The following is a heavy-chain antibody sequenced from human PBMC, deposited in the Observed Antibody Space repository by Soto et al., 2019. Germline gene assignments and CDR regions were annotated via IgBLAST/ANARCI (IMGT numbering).Heavy chain of an antibody. CDR3: VKVGGSSSWYRFYFDY. J-gene: IGHJ4*02. D-gene: IGHD6-13*01. Sequence: QVQLVESGGGVVQPGRSLRLSCAASGFTFSSYAMHWVRQAPGKGLEWVAVISYDGSTIYYADSVKGRFSISRDNSKNTLHLEMHNLRPEGTAVYYCVKVGGSSSWYRFYFDYWGQGTLVTVAS. CDR1: GFTFSSYA. CDR2: ISYDGSTI. V-gene: IGHV3-30*18.